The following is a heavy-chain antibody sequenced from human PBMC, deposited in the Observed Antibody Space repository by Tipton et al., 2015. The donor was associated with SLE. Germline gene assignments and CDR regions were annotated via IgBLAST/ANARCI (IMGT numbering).Heavy chain of an antibody. J-gene: IGHJ4*02. D-gene: IGHD2-21*01. CDR2: INPSGGST. CDR1: GYTFTSYY. V-gene: IGHV1-46*01. Sequence: QSGAEVKKPGASVKVSCKASGYTFTSYYMHWVRQAPGQGLEWMGIINPSGGSTSYAQKFQGRFTMTRDTSTSTVYMELSSLRSEDTAVYYCARTPRVDCGGDCHLGYWGQGTLVTVSS. CDR3: ARTPRVDCGGDCHLGY.